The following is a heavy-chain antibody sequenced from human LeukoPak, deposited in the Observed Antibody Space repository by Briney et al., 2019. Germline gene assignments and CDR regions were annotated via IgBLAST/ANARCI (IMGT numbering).Heavy chain of an antibody. V-gene: IGHV3-64D*06. J-gene: IGHJ4*02. CDR2: ISSNGDNT. Sequence: GGSLRLSCSVPGFTFSTYVMHWVRQAPGKGLEHVSAISSNGDNTYYADSVKGRFTISRDNSKNTLYLQMSSLRADDTAVYYCVRGTGYWGQGTLVTVSS. CDR1: GFTFSTYV. CDR3: VRGTGY.